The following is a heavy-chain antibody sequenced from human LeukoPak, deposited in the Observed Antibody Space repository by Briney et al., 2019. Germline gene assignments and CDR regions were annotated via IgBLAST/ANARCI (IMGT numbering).Heavy chain of an antibody. D-gene: IGHD3-10*01. Sequence: SETLSLTCSVSGSSITIVSYWAWIRQAPEKGLEWIGSLSHSGATYYNPSLTSRLSTSVDTSNNRFSLTLRSVTAADTAVYYCARVGSSTSHYDYWGPGTLVTVSS. V-gene: IGHV4-38-2*02. J-gene: IGHJ4*02. CDR1: GSSITIVSY. CDR3: ARVGSSTSHYDY. CDR2: LSHSGAT.